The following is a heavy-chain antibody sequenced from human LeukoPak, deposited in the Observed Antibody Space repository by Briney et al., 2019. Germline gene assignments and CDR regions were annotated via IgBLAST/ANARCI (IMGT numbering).Heavy chain of an antibody. V-gene: IGHV3-30*02. CDR3: APASYYDSSGYYLDY. Sequence: PGGSLRLSCAASGFTFSGYGMHWVRQAPGKGLEWVAFIRYDGSNKYYADSVKGRFTISRDNSKNTLYLQMNSLRAEDTAVYYCAPASYYDSSGYYLDYWGQGTLVTVSS. J-gene: IGHJ4*02. D-gene: IGHD3-22*01. CDR2: IRYDGSNK. CDR1: GFTFSGYG.